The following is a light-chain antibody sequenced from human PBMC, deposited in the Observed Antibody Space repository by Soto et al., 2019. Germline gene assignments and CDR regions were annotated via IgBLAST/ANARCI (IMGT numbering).Light chain of an antibody. CDR1: SSNIGHNY. CDR3: GTWDSSLSVVL. J-gene: IGLJ2*01. Sequence: QSVLTQPPSVSAAPGQRVTISCSGSSSNIGHNYVSWYQQLPGTAPNLLIYDNTKRPSGIPDRFSGSKSGTSATLGITGLQTGDEADYFCGTWDSSLSVVLFGGGTKLTVL. CDR2: DNT. V-gene: IGLV1-51*01.